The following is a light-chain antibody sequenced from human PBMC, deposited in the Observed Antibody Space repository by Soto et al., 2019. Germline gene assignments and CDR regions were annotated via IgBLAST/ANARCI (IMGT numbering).Light chain of an antibody. CDR1: QRISSSY. Sequence: ELVWTQSPGTLYFSPGERATLSCRARQRISSSYLAWYQHKPGQAPRLLLYGASSRATGIPDRFSGSGSGTDFTLTISRLEPEDFAVYYCLHYCRSPPYTFGQGTKLEIK. CDR3: LHYCRSPPYT. J-gene: IGKJ2*01. CDR2: GAS. V-gene: IGKV3-20*01.